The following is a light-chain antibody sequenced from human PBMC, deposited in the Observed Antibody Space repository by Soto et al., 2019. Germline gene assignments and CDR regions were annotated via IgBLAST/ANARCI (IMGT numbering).Light chain of an antibody. V-gene: IGLV4-69*01. Sequence: QPVLTQSPSASASLGASVKLTCTLSSGHSNYAIAWHQQQPEKDPRYLMKLNRDGSHSKGDGIPNRFSGSSSGAERYLTISSLQSEDEADYYCQTWGTGIVIFGGGTQLTVL. CDR2: LNRDGSH. CDR1: SGHSNYA. CDR3: QTWGTGIVI. J-gene: IGLJ2*01.